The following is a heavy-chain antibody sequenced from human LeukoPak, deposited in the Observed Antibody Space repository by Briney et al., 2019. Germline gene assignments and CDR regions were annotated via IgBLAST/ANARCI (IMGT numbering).Heavy chain of an antibody. J-gene: IGHJ4*02. Sequence: GGSLRLSCAASGFTFDDYGMSWVRQAPGKGLEWVSGINWNGGSTGYADSVKGRFTISRDNAKNSLYLQMNSLRAEDTALYYCARVNGCGYSSSSTPYWGQGTLVTVSS. CDR3: ARVNGCGYSSSSTPY. CDR1: GFTFDDYG. V-gene: IGHV3-20*04. CDR2: INWNGGST. D-gene: IGHD6-6*01.